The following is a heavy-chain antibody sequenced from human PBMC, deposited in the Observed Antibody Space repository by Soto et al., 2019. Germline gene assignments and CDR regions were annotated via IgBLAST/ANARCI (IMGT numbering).Heavy chain of an antibody. Sequence: WETLSLTCTVSGGSISSGGYYWSWIRQHPGKGLEWIGYIYYSGSTYYNPSLKSRVTISVDTSKNQFSLKLSSVTAADTAVYYCARHIGDSSGYYLYYYYYYGMDVWGQGTTVTVSS. D-gene: IGHD3-22*01. V-gene: IGHV4-39*01. J-gene: IGHJ6*02. CDR1: GGSISSGGYY. CDR2: IYYSGST. CDR3: ARHIGDSSGYYLYYYYYYGMDV.